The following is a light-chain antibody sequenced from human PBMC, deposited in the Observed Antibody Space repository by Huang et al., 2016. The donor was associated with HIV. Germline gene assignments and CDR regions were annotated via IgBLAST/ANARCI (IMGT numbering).Light chain of an antibody. Sequence: EIVLTQPQASLSFFPGQRVSLSVRASQNINKHWAWYQQRPVQPPRLLIYDASSTVPGVAARFSGSGAGTDFPLTISSLESEDFATYYCQQRVNGLTFGGGTKV. CDR1: QNINKH. J-gene: IGKJ4*01. V-gene: IGKV3-11*01. CDR3: QQRVNGLT. CDR2: DAS.